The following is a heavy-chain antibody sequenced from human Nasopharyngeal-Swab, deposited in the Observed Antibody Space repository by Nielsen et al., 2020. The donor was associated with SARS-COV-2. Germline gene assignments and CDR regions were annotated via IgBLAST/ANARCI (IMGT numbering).Heavy chain of an antibody. Sequence: GSLRLSCAASGFTFSSYGMHWVRQAPGKGLEWVAVISYDGSNKYYADSVKGRFTISRDNSKNTLYLQMNSLRAEDTAVYYCAREFPGSSGVYFDYWGQGTLVTVSS. J-gene: IGHJ4*02. CDR2: ISYDGSNK. D-gene: IGHD7-27*01. CDR3: AREFPGSSGVYFDY. V-gene: IGHV3-30*03. CDR1: GFTFSSYG.